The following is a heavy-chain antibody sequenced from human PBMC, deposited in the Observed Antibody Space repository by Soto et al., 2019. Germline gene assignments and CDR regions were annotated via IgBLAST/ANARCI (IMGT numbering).Heavy chain of an antibody. D-gene: IGHD3-9*01. J-gene: IGHJ3*02. CDR2: ISAYNGNT. V-gene: IGHV1-18*01. CDR3: ARVIKYYDILTGYYTPGAFDI. CDR1: GYTFTSYG. Sequence: VASVKVSCKASGYTFTSYGISWVRQAPGQGLEWMGWISAYNGNTNYAQKLQGRVTMTTDTSTSTAYMELRSLRSDDTAVYYCARVIKYYDILTGYYTPGAFDIWGQGTMVTVSS.